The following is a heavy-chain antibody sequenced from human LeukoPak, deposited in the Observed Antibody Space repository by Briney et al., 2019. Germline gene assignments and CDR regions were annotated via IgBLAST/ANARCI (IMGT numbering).Heavy chain of an antibody. CDR1: GGSISSYC. CDR2: IYYSGST. V-gene: IGHV4-59*01. D-gene: IGHD4-17*01. J-gene: IGHJ4*02. CDR3: ARVDYGDYFFDY. Sequence: SETLSLTCTVSGGSISSYCWSWIRQPPGKGLEWIGYIYYSGSTNYNPSLKSRVTISVDASKNQFSLKLSSVTAADTAVYYCARVDYGDYFFDYWGQGTLVTVSS.